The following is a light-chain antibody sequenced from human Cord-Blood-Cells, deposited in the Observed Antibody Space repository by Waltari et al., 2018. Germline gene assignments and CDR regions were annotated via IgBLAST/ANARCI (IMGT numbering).Light chain of an antibody. Sequence: EIVMTQSPATLSVSPGERATLSCRASQSVSSNLAWYQQEPGQAPRLLIYSASTRASGIPSRFSGSGSGTEFTHTISSLQSEDFAVYYCQQYNNWPPYTFGPGTKLEIK. CDR3: QQYNNWPPYT. V-gene: IGKV3-15*01. CDR1: QSVSSN. J-gene: IGKJ2*01. CDR2: SAS.